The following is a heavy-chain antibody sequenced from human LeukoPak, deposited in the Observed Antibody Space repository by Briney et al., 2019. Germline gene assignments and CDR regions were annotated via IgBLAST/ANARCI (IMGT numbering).Heavy chain of an antibody. CDR1: GYTFTSYD. V-gene: IGHV1-8*01. CDR3: ARVLDPNYGMDV. Sequence: GASVKVSCKASGYTFTSYDINWVRQATGQGLEWMGWMNPNRGNTGYAQKFQDRVTMTRNTSISTAYMELSSLRSEDTAVYYCARVLDPNYGMDVWGQGTTVTVSS. D-gene: IGHD1-1*01. CDR2: MNPNRGNT. J-gene: IGHJ6*02.